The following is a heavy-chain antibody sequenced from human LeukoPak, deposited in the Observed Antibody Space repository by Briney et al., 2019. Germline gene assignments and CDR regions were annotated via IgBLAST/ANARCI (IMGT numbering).Heavy chain of an antibody. V-gene: IGHV3-21*01. J-gene: IGHJ5*02. CDR1: GFTFSSYT. CDR3: AKEEDRWEWFDP. Sequence: PGGSLRLSCVGSGFTFSSYTMNWVRQAPGKGLEWVSSISHRNNYIDYADSVKGRFTISRDNAKNSLYLQMNSLRAEDTAVYYCAKEEDRWEWFDPWGQGTLVTVSS. CDR2: ISHRNNYI. D-gene: IGHD1-26*01.